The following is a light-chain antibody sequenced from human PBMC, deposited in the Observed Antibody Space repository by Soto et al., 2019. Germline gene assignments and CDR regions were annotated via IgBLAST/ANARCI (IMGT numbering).Light chain of an antibody. Sequence: DIQMTQSPSSLSASVGDRVTITCRARQYINNYLSGSQQKPGKAPKLLIFAASSLQSGVPSRFSGSASGTDFTLTISSLQPEDFAIYYCQHSYRTPHTFGQGTKLEIK. CDR3: QHSYRTPHT. CDR1: QYINNY. CDR2: AAS. J-gene: IGKJ2*01. V-gene: IGKV1-39*01.